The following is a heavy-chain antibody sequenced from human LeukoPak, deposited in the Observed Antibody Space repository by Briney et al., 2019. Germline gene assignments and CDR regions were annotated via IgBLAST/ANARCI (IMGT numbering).Heavy chain of an antibody. CDR3: AKDPFEPAANLGYVGFY. J-gene: IGHJ4*02. Sequence: PGRSLRLSCAASGFTLSNYAMHWVRQAPGKGLEWVAFIRYDGSNKYYADSEKGRFTISRDNSKNTLYLQMNSLRAEDTAVYYCAKDPFEPAANLGYVGFYWGQGTLVTVSS. CDR2: IRYDGSNK. CDR1: GFTLSNYA. V-gene: IGHV3-30*02. D-gene: IGHD2-2*01.